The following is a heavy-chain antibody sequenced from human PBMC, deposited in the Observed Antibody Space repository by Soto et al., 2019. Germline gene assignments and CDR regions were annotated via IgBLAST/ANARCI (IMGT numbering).Heavy chain of an antibody. CDR3: ARDHYDYGYFDY. Sequence: SETLSLTCAVYGGSFSDYYWSWIRQPPGKGLEWIGEINHSGNTNYSPSLKSRVTISVDTSKNQFSLKVSSVTAADTAVYYCARDHYDYGYFDYWGQGALVTVSS. CDR1: GGSFSDYY. V-gene: IGHV4-34*01. CDR2: INHSGNT. D-gene: IGHD3-16*01. J-gene: IGHJ4*02.